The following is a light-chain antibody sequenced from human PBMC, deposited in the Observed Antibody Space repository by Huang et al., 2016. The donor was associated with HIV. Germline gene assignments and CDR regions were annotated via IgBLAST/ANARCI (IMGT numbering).Light chain of an antibody. CDR3: QQYNDWSAVT. CDR2: EAS. V-gene: IGKV3-15*01. CDR1: QNIGGS. J-gene: IGKJ4*01. Sequence: EIVMTQSPATLSVSPGERATLSCRASQNIGGSLAWYQKKPGQAPRLLIYEASTRATGIPARFSGSESGTDSTLTISSLQSEDFAVYYCQQYNDWSAVTFGGGTKVEI.